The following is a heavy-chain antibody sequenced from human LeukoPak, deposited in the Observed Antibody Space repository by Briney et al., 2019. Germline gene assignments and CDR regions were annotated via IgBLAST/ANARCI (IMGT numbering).Heavy chain of an antibody. CDR2: IIPILGIA. V-gene: IGHV1-69*04. D-gene: IGHD3-10*01. Sequence: SVKVSCKASEGTFSSYAISWVRQAPGQGLEWMGRIIPILGIANYAQKFQGRVTITADKSTSTAYMELSSLRSEDTAVYYCARANMSYYYGFNWFDPWGQGTLVTVSS. CDR1: EGTFSSYA. J-gene: IGHJ5*02. CDR3: ARANMSYYYGFNWFDP.